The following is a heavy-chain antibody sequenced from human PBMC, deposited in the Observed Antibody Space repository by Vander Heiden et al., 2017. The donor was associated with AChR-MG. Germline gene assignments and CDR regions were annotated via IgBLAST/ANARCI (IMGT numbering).Heavy chain of an antibody. D-gene: IGHD1-7*01. J-gene: IGHJ3*02. V-gene: IGHV3-30-3*01. Sequence: QVQLVESGGGVVQPGRSLRLSCAASGFPFSSYAMHWVRHAPGKGLDWVAVIAYDGSNKYYPDSVKGRFSISRDNSKITLYLRMNSLRAEDSALYYCARNYEEQPTPRPQADAFDIWGQGTMVSVSS. CDR3: ARNYEEQPTPRPQADAFDI. CDR2: IAYDGSNK. CDR1: GFPFSSYA.